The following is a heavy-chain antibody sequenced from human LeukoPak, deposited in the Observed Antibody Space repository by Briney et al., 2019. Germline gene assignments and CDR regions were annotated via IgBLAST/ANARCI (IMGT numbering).Heavy chain of an antibody. CDR1: GFTVSSNY. D-gene: IGHD1-26*01. J-gene: IGHJ4*02. V-gene: IGHV3-66*02. Sequence: PGGSLRLSCAASGFTVSSNYMSWVRQAPGKGLEWVSVICSGGSTYYADSVKGRFSISRDNSKNTLYLQMNSLRAEDTAVYYCARVGSYRTFDYWGQGTLVTVSS. CDR2: ICSGGST. CDR3: ARVGSYRTFDY.